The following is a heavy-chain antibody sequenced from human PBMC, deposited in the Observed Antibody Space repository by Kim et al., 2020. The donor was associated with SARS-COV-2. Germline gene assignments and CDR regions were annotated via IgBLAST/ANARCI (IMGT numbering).Heavy chain of an antibody. CDR2: ITHDGNNN. Sequence: GGSLRLSCAASGFIFSTYGMHWVRQAPGKGLEWVAVITHDGNNNLYADSVKGRFIISRDNSKKTLYLEMNSLRIDDTSMYYCAKDKGGEWGAVPNGDGGFDIWGQGTMVIVSS. CDR3: AKDKGGEWGAVPNGDGGFDI. D-gene: IGHD2-21*01. CDR1: GFIFSTYG. V-gene: IGHV3-30*18. J-gene: IGHJ3*02.